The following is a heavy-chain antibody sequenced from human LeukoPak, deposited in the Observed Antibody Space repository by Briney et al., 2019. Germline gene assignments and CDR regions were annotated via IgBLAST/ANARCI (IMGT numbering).Heavy chain of an antibody. CDR1: GFTFNRYA. CDR3: AKDRVVCSTTSCYPGFDY. V-gene: IGHV3-23*01. Sequence: PGGSLRLSCVASGFTFNRYAMSWVRQAPGKGLEWVSGISGSSSHTADADSVKGRFTISRDNSKNTLYLQMNSLRAEDTAVYCCAKDRVVCSTTSCYPGFDYWGQGTLVTVSS. D-gene: IGHD2-2*01. CDR2: ISGSSSHT. J-gene: IGHJ4*02.